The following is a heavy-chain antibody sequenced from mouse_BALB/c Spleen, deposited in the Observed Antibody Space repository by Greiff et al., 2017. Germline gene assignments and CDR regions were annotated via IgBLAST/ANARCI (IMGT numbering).Heavy chain of an antibody. CDR3: ARHVRGLRYYFDY. CDR2: ISSGGGST. CDR1: GFAFSSYD. V-gene: IGHV5-12-1*01. Sequence: EVNVVESGGGLVKPGGSLKLSCAASGFAFSSYDMSWVRQTPEKRLEWVAYISSGGGSTYYPDTVKGRFTISRDNAKNTLYLQMSSLKSEDTAMYYCARHVRGLRYYFDYWGQGTTLTVSS. D-gene: IGHD2-2*01. J-gene: IGHJ2*01.